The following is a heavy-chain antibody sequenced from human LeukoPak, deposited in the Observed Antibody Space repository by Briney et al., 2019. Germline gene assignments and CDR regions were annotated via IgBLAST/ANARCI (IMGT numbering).Heavy chain of an antibody. CDR3: ARLVGYCSSTSCLDFDY. D-gene: IGHD2-2*01. CDR2: IIPIFGTA. J-gene: IGHJ4*02. V-gene: IGHV1-69*05. Sequence: SVKASCKASGGTFSSYAISWVRQAPGQGLEWMGGIIPIFGTANYAQKFQGRVTITTDESTSTAYMELSSLRSEDTAVYYCARLVGYCSSTSCLDFDYWGQGTLVTVSS. CDR1: GGTFSSYA.